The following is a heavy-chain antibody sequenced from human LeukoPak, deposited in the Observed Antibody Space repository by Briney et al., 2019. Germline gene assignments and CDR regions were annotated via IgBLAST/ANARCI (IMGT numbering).Heavy chain of an antibody. CDR2: MYYSGNT. V-gene: IGHV4-59*01. J-gene: IGHJ4*02. CDR1: GGSIRSYY. D-gene: IGHD6-19*01. CDR3: ATAHHPYSSDFDS. Sequence: SETLSLTCIVPGGSIRSYYWTWIRQPPGKGLEWIGHMYYSGNTNYNPSLKSRVTISVDTSKNQFSLKLSSVTAADTAVYYRATAHHPYSSDFDSWGQGTLVTVSS.